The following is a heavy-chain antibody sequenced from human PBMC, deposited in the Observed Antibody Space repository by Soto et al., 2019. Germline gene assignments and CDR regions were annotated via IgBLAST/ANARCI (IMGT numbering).Heavy chain of an antibody. V-gene: IGHV3-23*01. CDR2: ISGSGGST. D-gene: IGHD1-7*01. CDR3: AKEEVELAPVGYMNAFDI. J-gene: IGHJ3*02. CDR1: GFTFSSYA. Sequence: EVQLLESGGGLVQPGGSLRLSCAASGFTFSSYAMSWVRQAPGKGLEWVSAISGSGGSTYYADSVKGRFTISRDNSKNTLYLQMNSLRAEDTAVYYCAKEEVELAPVGYMNAFDIWGQGTMVTVSS.